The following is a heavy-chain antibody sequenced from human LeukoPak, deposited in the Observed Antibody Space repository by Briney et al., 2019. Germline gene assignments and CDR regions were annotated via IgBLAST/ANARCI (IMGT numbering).Heavy chain of an antibody. CDR2: IYSGGST. CDR1: GFTVSSNY. D-gene: IGHD3-3*01. V-gene: IGHV3-66*02. Sequence: GSLRLSCAASGFTVSSNYMSWVRQAPGKGLEWGSGIYSGGSTYYADSVKGRFTISRDNSKNTLYLQMNSLRAEDTAVYYCARERGERITIFGVVTGGYYGMDVWGQGTTVTVSS. J-gene: IGHJ6*02. CDR3: ARERGERITIFGVVTGGYYGMDV.